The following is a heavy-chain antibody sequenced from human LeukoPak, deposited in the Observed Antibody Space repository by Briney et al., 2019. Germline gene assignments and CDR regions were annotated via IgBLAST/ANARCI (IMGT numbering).Heavy chain of an antibody. Sequence: PGRSLRLSCAASGFTFSTYGMHWVRQAPGKGLEWVAFIRNDGSNKYYPDSVKGRFSISRDNSKSTFFLQMNSLRAEDTAVYYCAKEGFDPWGQGTLVTVSS. V-gene: IGHV3-30*02. J-gene: IGHJ5*02. CDR2: IRNDGSNK. CDR1: GFTFSTYG. CDR3: AKEGFDP.